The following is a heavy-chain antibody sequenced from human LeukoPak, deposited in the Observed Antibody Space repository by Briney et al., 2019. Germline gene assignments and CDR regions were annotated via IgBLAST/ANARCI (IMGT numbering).Heavy chain of an antibody. CDR3: ARAPSSTVVAYYMDV. CDR2: MNPNSGNT. J-gene: IGHJ6*03. Sequence: ASVKVSCKASGYTFTSYDIHWVRQATGQGLEWMGWMNPNSGNTGYAQKFQGRVTITRNTSISTAYMELSSLRSEDTAVYYCARAPSSTVVAYYMDVWGKGTTVTVSS. CDR1: GYTFTSYD. D-gene: IGHD4-23*01. V-gene: IGHV1-8*03.